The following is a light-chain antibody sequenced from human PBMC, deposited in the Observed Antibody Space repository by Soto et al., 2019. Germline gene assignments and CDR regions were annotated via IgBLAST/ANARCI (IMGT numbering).Light chain of an antibody. Sequence: IVLTQAPGTLSFSLREIGTLSCSASQSVSSNYFAWYQQKPGQSPRLLIFGASSRATGIPDRFSGSGSGTDFTLTITRLEPEDFAVYFCLRYSSSQWTFGQGTKVDIK. CDR3: LRYSSSQWT. CDR1: QSVSSNY. CDR2: GAS. J-gene: IGKJ1*01. V-gene: IGKV3-20*01.